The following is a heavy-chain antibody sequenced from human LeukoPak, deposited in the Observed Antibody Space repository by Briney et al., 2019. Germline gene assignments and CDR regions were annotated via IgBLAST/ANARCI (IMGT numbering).Heavy chain of an antibody. V-gene: IGHV4-59*01. D-gene: IGHD6-13*01. CDR3: ARSSSWPYYFDY. CDR1: GGFISSYY. J-gene: IGHJ4*02. Sequence: PSETLSLTCTVSGGFISSYYWSWIRQPPGKGLEGSGYIYYSGSTNYNPSLKSRVTISVDTSKNQFSLKLSSVTAADTAVYYCARSSSWPYYFDYWGQGTLVTVSS. CDR2: IYYSGST.